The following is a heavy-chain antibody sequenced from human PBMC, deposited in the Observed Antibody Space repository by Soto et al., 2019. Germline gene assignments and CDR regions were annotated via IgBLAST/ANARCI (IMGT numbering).Heavy chain of an antibody. D-gene: IGHD6-6*01. CDR1: GYTFTSYG. Sequence: QVQLVQSGAEVKKPGASVKVSCKASGYTFTSYGISWVRQAPGQGLEWMGWISAYNGNTNYAQKLQGRVTMTTDTYTSTAYMELRSMRSDDTAVYYCASTPQYSSSSSAFDIWGQGTMVTVSS. CDR2: ISAYNGNT. J-gene: IGHJ3*02. V-gene: IGHV1-18*04. CDR3: ASTPQYSSSSSAFDI.